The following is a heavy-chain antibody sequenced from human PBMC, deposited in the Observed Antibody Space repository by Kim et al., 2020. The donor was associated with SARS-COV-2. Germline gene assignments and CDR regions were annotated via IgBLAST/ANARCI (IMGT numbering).Heavy chain of an antibody. D-gene: IGHD3-22*01. Sequence: SETLSLTCTVSGGSISSYYWSWIRQPPGKGLEWIGYIYYSGSTNYNPSLKSRVTISVDTSKNQFSLKLSSVTAADTAVYYCARNGYDSSGYYYDVYYYGMDVWGQGTTVTVSS. J-gene: IGHJ6*02. CDR3: ARNGYDSSGYYYDVYYYGMDV. V-gene: IGHV4-59*08. CDR2: IYYSGST. CDR1: GGSISSYY.